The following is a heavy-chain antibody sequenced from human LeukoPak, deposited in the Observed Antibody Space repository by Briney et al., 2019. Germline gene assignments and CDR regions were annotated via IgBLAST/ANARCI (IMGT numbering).Heavy chain of an antibody. J-gene: IGHJ4*02. V-gene: IGHV4-30-2*06. D-gene: IGHD5-12*01. CDR1: GGSISSGGYY. Sequence: KPSQTLSLTCTVSGGSISSGGYYWSWIRQSPGKGLEWIGEIKHSGNTNYNPSLESRVTMSVDTSKKEFSLRLSSVTAADTAVYYCARGNYLVAAGYFDYWGQGTLVTVSS. CDR3: ARGNYLVAAGYFDY. CDR2: IKHSGNT.